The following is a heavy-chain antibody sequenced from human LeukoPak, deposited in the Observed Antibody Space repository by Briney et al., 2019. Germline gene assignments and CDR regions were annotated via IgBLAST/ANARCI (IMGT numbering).Heavy chain of an antibody. CDR3: ARGGYCSGGSCYKFFDY. CDR1: GFTFSSYG. D-gene: IGHD2-15*01. CDR2: IWYDGSNK. V-gene: IGHV3-33*01. Sequence: GRSLRLSCAASGFTFSSYGMHWVRQAPGKGLEWVAVIWYDGSNKYYADSVKGRFTISRDNSKNTLYLQMNSLRAEDTAVYYCARGGYCSGGSCYKFFDYWGQGTLVTASS. J-gene: IGHJ4*02.